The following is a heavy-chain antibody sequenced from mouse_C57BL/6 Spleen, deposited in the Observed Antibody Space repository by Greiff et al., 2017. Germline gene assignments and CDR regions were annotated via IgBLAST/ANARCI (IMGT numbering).Heavy chain of an antibody. D-gene: IGHD2-1*01. V-gene: IGHV14-4*01. CDR3: TYYGNYDFDY. Sequence: VQLQQSGAELVRPGASVKLSCTASGFNIKDAYMHWVKQRPEQGLEWIGWIDPANGDTEYASKFQGKATITADTSSNTAYLQLSSLTSEDTAVYYCTYYGNYDFDYWGQGTTLTVSS. J-gene: IGHJ2*01. CDR1: GFNIKDAY. CDR2: IDPANGDT.